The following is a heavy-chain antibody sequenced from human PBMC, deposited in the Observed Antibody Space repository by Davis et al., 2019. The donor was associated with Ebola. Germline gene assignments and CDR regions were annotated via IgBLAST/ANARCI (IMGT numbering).Heavy chain of an antibody. CDR1: GGFVSSGGYS. D-gene: IGHD6-13*01. CDR3: ARRGSSWYYYGMDV. J-gene: IGHJ6*02. V-gene: IGHV4-30-4*07. Sequence: MPSETLSLTCAVSGGFVSSGGYSWSWIRQPPGKGLEWIGYYYYTGTTSYNPSLRRRVTILIDTSKNQFSLKLSSVTAADTAVYYCARRGSSWYYYGMDVWGQGTTVTVAS. CDR2: YYYTGTT.